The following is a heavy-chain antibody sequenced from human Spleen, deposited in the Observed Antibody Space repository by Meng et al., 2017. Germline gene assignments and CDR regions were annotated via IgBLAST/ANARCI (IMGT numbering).Heavy chain of an antibody. CDR3: VREYSEQQLVRVRYFDY. CDR2: INPNSGDT. CDR1: GYSFTAYY. D-gene: IGHD6-13*01. J-gene: IGHJ4*02. V-gene: IGHV1-2*06. Sequence: HVPLVQSGAACKGPGPSLRLSCKPSGYSFTAYYIHWVRQAPGQGFEWLGHINPNSGDTLYAQKFQGRVSMTGDTSISTAYVELSSLRSDDTAVYYCVREYSEQQLVRVRYFDYWGQGTLVTVSS.